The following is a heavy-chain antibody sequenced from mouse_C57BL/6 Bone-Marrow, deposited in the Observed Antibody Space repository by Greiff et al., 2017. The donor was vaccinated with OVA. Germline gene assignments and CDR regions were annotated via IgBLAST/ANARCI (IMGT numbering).Heavy chain of an antibody. CDR2: IDPSDSYT. Sequence: QVQLQQSGAELVKPGASVKLSCKASGYTFTSYWMQWVKQRPGQGLEWIGEIDPSDSYTNYNQKFKGKATLTVDTSSSTAYMQLSSLTSEDSAVYYCARGDYDYDDGYYFDYWGQGTTLTVSA. D-gene: IGHD2-4*01. V-gene: IGHV1-50*01. CDR1: GYTFTSYW. J-gene: IGHJ2*01. CDR3: ARGDYDYDDGYYFDY.